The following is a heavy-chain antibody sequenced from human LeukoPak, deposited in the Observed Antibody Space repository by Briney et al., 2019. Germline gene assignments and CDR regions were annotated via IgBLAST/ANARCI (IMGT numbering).Heavy chain of an antibody. D-gene: IGHD6-13*01. V-gene: IGHV1-46*01. CDR3: ARGRPAIAAAGTWRYFDY. CDR1: GYTFTSYY. Sequence: ASVKVSCKASGYTFTSYYMHWVRQAPGQGLEWMGIINSSGGSTSYAQKFQGRVTITRETSTSTVYMEVSSLRSEDTAVYYCARGRPAIAAAGTWRYFDYWGQGTLVTVSS. CDR2: INSSGGST. J-gene: IGHJ4*02.